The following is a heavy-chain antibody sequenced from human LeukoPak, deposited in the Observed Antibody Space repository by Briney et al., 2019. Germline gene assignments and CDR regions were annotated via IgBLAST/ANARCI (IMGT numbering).Heavy chain of an antibody. CDR2: ISSSSSYT. CDR1: GFTFSDYY. Sequence: KPGGSLRLSCAASGFTFSDYYMSWIRQAPGKGLEWVSYISSSSSYTNYADSVKGRFTISRDNAKNSLYLQMNSLRAEDTAVYYCARVGSSGSYPKGVYFDYWGQGTLVTVSS. CDR3: ARVGSSGSYPKGVYFDY. J-gene: IGHJ4*02. V-gene: IGHV3-11*05. D-gene: IGHD1-26*01.